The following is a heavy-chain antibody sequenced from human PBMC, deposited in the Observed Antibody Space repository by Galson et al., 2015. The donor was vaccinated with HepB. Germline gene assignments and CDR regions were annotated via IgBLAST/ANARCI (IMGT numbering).Heavy chain of an antibody. CDR2: VKSRTFGGTA. D-gene: IGHD1-14*01. CDR3: TTTVRPEDFVDY. Sequence: SLRLSCAASGFTFSDAWMSWVRQAPGKGLEWVGRVKSRTFGGTADYGTPVKGRFTISRDDSKHTLSLLMNGLKTEDTAVYYCTTTVRPEDFVDYWGQGSLVTVSS. V-gene: IGHV3-15*01. CDR1: GFTFSDAW. J-gene: IGHJ4*02.